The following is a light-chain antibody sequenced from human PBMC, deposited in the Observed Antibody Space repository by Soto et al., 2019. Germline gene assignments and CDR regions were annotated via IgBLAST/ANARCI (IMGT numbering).Light chain of an antibody. J-gene: IGKJ5*01. Sequence: EIVLTQSPAPLSLSPGERATLSCRASQSVSSYLAWHQQKPGQAPRLLIYDASNRATGIPARSSGSGSGTDFTLTISSLEPEDFAVYYCQQRSNWPSFGQGTRLGL. V-gene: IGKV3-11*01. CDR2: DAS. CDR1: QSVSSY. CDR3: QQRSNWPS.